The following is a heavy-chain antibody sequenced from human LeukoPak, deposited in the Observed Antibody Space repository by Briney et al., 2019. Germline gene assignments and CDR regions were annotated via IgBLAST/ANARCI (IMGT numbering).Heavy chain of an antibody. CDR2: IYTSGST. J-gene: IGHJ3*02. CDR3: AREIYLIRYFDWLWAGNAFDI. V-gene: IGHV4-61*02. D-gene: IGHD3-9*01. Sequence: PSETLSLTCTVSGGSISSGSYYWSWIRQPAGKGLEWIGRIYTSGSTNYNPSLKSRVTISVDTSKNQFSLKLSSVTAADTAVYYCAREIYLIRYFDWLWAGNAFDIWGQGTMVTVSS. CDR1: GGSISSGSYY.